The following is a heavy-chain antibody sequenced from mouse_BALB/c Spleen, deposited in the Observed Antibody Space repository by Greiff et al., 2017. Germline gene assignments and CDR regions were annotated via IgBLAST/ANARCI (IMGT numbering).Heavy chain of an antibody. J-gene: IGHJ4*01. CDR1: GYTFSSYW. CDR3: ARRGNYVGMDY. V-gene: IGHV1-9*01. CDR2: ILPGSGST. D-gene: IGHD2-1*01. Sequence: QVQLQQSGAELMKPGASVKISCKATGYTFSSYWIEWVKQRPGHGLEWIGEILPGSGSTNYNEKFKGKATFTADTSSNTAYMQLSSLTSEDSAVYYCARRGNYVGMDYWGQGTSVTVSS.